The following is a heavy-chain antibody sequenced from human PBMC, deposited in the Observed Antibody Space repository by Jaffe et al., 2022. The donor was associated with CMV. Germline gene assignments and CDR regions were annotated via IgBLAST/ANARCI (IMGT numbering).Heavy chain of an antibody. Sequence: QVQLQQWGAGLLKPSETLSLTCAVYGGSFSGYYWSWIRQPPGKGLEWIGEINHSGSTNYNPSLKSRVTISVDTSKNQFSLKLSSVTAADTAVYYCARAYNWNYLGFFDIWGQGTMVTVSS. V-gene: IGHV4-34*01. CDR2: INHSGST. CDR3: ARAYNWNYLGFFDI. CDR1: GGSFSGYY. J-gene: IGHJ3*02. D-gene: IGHD1-7*01.